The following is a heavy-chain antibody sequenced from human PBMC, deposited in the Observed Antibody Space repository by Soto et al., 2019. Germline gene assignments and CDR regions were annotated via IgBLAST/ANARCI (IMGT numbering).Heavy chain of an antibody. D-gene: IGHD4-17*01. CDR2: INPNSGGT. Sequence: QVQLVQSGAEVKKPGASVKVSCKASGYTFTGYYMHWVRQAPGQGLEWMGWINPNSGGTNYAQKFQGWVTRTRDTSISTAYMELSRLRSDDTAVYYCAREVDYGDLFFDYWGQGTLVTVSS. CDR3: AREVDYGDLFFDY. J-gene: IGHJ4*02. V-gene: IGHV1-2*04. CDR1: GYTFTGYY.